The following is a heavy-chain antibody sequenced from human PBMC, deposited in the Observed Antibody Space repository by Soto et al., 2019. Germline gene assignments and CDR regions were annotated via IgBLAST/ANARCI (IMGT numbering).Heavy chain of an antibody. D-gene: IGHD2-2*01. Sequence: SETLSLTCTVSGGSVSSGSYYWSWIRQPPGKGLEWIGYIYYSGSTYYNPSLKSRVTISVDTSKNQFSLKLSSVTAADTAVYYCARDGRRGYCSSTSCYPLGGDGLHYYGMDVWGQGIMVTVSS. CDR2: IYYSGST. V-gene: IGHV4-31*03. CDR1: GGSVSSGSYY. J-gene: IGHJ6*02. CDR3: ARDGRRGYCSSTSCYPLGGDGLHYYGMDV.